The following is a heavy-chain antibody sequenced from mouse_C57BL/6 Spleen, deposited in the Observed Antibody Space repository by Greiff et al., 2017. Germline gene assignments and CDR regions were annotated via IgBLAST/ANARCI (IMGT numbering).Heavy chain of an antibody. Sequence: QVQLQPSGPALVKPGASVKISCKASGYAFSSSWMNWVKQRPGKGLEWIGRIYPGDGDTNYNGKCKGKATLTEDKSSSTAYMQLSSLTSEDSAVYFCVAGTDYFDYWGQGTTLTVSS. CDR3: VAGTDYFDY. D-gene: IGHD4-1*01. J-gene: IGHJ2*01. CDR2: IYPGDGDT. CDR1: GYAFSSSW. V-gene: IGHV1-82*01.